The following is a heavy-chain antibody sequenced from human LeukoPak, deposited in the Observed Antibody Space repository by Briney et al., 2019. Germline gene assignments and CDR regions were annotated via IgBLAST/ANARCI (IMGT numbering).Heavy chain of an antibody. J-gene: IGHJ4*02. CDR1: GFTFSSYS. Sequence: GGSLRLSCAASGFTFSSYSMNWVRQAAGKGLEWVSSISSSSSYIYYADSVKGRFTISRDNAKNSLYLQMNSLRAEDTAVYYCAREDSYYDGSGSYPFDYWGQGTLVTVSS. CDR2: ISSSSSYI. V-gene: IGHV3-21*01. CDR3: AREDSYYDGSGSYPFDY. D-gene: IGHD3-10*01.